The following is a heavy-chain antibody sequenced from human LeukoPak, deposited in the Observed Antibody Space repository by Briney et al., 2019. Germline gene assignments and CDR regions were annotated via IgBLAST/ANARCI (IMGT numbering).Heavy chain of an antibody. D-gene: IGHD4-23*01. CDR2: MKEDGGEI. CDR1: AFTFSSYW. J-gene: IGHJ4*02. CDR3: ARDRGYSTFDY. V-gene: IGHV3-7*01. Sequence: PGGSLRLSCEASAFTFSSYWMSWVRQAPGKGLEWVANMKEDGGEIKYVDSVKGRFTISRDNAKNSLFLQMNSLRVEDTAVYYCARDRGYSTFDYWGQGTLVTVSS.